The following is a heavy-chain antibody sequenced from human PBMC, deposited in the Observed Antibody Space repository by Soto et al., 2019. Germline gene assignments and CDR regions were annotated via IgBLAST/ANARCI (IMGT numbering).Heavy chain of an antibody. Sequence: MRVPWKSSRYRLTGYDSHWARQDHGQGPEWMGWINPNNGDTHYVQKFQDRVTMARDRSITTAYMDLTRLRYDDTAIYYCARRPMWQQLVPDYGLNVWGQGTPVTVS. D-gene: IGHD6-13*01. V-gene: IGHV1-2*02. J-gene: IGHJ6*01. CDR3: ARRPMWQQLVPDYGLNV. CDR2: INPNNGDT. CDR1: RYRLTGYD.